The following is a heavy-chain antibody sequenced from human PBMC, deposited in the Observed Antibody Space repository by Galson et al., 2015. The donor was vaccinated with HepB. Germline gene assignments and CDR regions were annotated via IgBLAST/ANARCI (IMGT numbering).Heavy chain of an antibody. J-gene: IGHJ4*02. Sequence: SLRLSCAASGFTFSSLPMSWVRQAPGKGLEWVALISDSGVSTNYADSVKGRFTISRDNSKNTLYLQTNSLRAEDTAIYYCVKRAWLEYWGQGTLVTVSS. CDR1: GFTFSSLP. CDR3: VKRAWLEY. V-gene: IGHV3-23*01. D-gene: IGHD5-12*01. CDR2: ISDSGVST.